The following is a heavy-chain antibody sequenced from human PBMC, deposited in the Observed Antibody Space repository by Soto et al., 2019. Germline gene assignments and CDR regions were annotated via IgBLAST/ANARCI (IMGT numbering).Heavy chain of an antibody. CDR2: IGAHDDGYT. CDR3: AKGDWADY. V-gene: IGHV3-23*01. CDR1: GFTFSTFA. Sequence: EVQLLESGGGLVQPGGSLRLSCAASGFTFSTFAMTWDRQGPGKGLEWVSYIGAHDDGYTHYADSVKGRFTVSRDNSKNTLHLQMNSLRADDTAIYYCAKGDWADYWGPGALVTVSS. D-gene: IGHD3-9*01. J-gene: IGHJ4*02.